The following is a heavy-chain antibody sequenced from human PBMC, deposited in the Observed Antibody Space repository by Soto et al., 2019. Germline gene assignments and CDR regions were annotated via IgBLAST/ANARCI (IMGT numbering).Heavy chain of an antibody. J-gene: IGHJ5*02. CDR1: GFTFSSYS. CDR2: ISSSTRYT. CDR3: ARGALYYYDSSGYSGSSFAP. V-gene: IGHV3-21*01. Sequence: EVQLVESGGGLVKPGGSLRLSCAASGFTFSSYSMNWVRQAPGKGLEWVSSISSSTRYTYYADSLKGRFTISRDNAKNSRYLQMNGLRAEDTAVYYCARGALYYYDSSGYSGSSFAPWGQGTLVTVS. D-gene: IGHD3-22*01.